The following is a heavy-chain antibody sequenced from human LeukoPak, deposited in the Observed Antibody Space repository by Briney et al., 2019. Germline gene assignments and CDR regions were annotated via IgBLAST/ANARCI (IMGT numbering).Heavy chain of an antibody. J-gene: IGHJ4*02. CDR3: ATKQWLAPPPDS. CDR2: INTDGTVT. CDR1: GFTFSKYW. Sequence: PAGTLRLSCAASGFTFSKYWMLWVGQAPGKGLESVSRINTDGTVTTYADSVKGRFTVSRDNADNTMFLQMNSVRDEDTAVYYCATKQWLAPPPDSWGQGTPVTVSS. D-gene: IGHD6-19*01. V-gene: IGHV3-74*01.